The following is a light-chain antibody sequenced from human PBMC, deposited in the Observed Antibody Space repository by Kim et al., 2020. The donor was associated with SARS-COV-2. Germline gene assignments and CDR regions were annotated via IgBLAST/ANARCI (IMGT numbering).Light chain of an antibody. V-gene: IGLV3-19*01. CDR2: GSN. Sequence: GQTVSTSCGGGILRGYYAVNYQQKPRRAAVHFLYGSNNRPSWIPPRFFGASSGNTASLLVTGGLASDDADYYCYARWNSGLNGWVFGGGTQLTVL. J-gene: IGLJ3*02. CDR1: ILRGYY. CDR3: YARWNSGLNGWV.